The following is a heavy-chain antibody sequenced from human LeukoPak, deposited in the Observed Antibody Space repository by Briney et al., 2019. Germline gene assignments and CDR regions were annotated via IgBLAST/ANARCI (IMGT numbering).Heavy chain of an antibody. J-gene: IGHJ4*02. Sequence: PGGSLRLSCAASGFTVSSNYMSWIRQPPGKGLEWIGEITHSGSTNYNPSLKSRVTISVDTSKNQFSLKLSSVTAADTAVYYCARPGYSGYDIDYWGQGTLVTVSS. CDR3: ARPGYSGYDIDY. V-gene: IGHV4-34*01. CDR2: ITHSGST. CDR1: GFTVSSNY. D-gene: IGHD5-12*01.